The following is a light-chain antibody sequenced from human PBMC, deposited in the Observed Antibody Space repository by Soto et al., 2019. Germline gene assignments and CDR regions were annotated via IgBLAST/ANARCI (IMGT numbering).Light chain of an antibody. CDR2: TSS. V-gene: IGKV1-27*01. J-gene: IGKJ4*01. CDR1: QDIRNY. CDR3: QKHDGAPLT. Sequence: DIQMTQSPSSLSASVGDRVTITCRASQDIRNYLSWYQQKPGKVPKLLIHTSSTLQSVVSSRFSGSGSGTHFTLTISILQPEDVATYYCQKHDGAPLTFGGGTKVEIK.